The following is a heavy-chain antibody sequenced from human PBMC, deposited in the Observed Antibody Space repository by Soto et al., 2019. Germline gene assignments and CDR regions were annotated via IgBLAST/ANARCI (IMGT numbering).Heavy chain of an antibody. V-gene: IGHV5-10-1*01. J-gene: IGHJ4*02. CDR2: IDPSDSYT. D-gene: IGHD6-13*01. CDR3: ARLQAAARDNDPTFDY. Sequence: VPLRVRWRGAGYRSIDYGGRWIRQMPGKGLEWMGRIDPSDSYTNYSPSFQGHVTITADKSISTAYLQWSSLKASDTAMYYCARLQAAARDNDPTFDYWGQGTLVTVSS. CDR1: GYRSIDYG.